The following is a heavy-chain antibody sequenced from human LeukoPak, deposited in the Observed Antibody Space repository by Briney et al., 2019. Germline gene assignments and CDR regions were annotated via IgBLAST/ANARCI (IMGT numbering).Heavy chain of an antibody. V-gene: IGHV4-30-4*01. D-gene: IGHD3-10*01. CDR3: ARVGNSRYGSGSYYA. Sequence: PSETLSLTCTVSGGSISSGDYYWSWIRQPPGKGLEWIGYIYYSGSTYYNPSLKSRVTISVDTSKNQFSLKLSSVTAADTAVYYCARVGNSRYGSGSYYAWGQGTLVTVSS. CDR1: GGSISSGDYY. J-gene: IGHJ4*02. CDR2: IYYSGST.